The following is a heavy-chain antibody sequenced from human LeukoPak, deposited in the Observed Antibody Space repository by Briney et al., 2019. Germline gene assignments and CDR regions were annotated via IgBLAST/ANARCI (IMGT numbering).Heavy chain of an antibody. CDR1: GGTFSSYA. J-gene: IGHJ4*02. CDR3: ARGLHYDSSGYYSQGY. CDR2: IIPIFGTA. V-gene: IGHV1-69*13. Sequence: SVKVSCKASGGTFSSYAISWVRQAPGQGLEWMGGIIPIFGTANYAQKFQGRVTITADESTSTAYMELSSLRSEDTAVYYCARGLHYDSSGYYSQGYWGQGTLVTVSS. D-gene: IGHD3-22*01.